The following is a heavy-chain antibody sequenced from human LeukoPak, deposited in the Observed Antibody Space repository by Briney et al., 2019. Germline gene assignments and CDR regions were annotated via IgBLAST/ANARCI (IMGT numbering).Heavy chain of an antibody. D-gene: IGHD2-21*02. CDR2: INSDGRST. CDR3: ARRGLRHIVVVTAIPGAFDI. J-gene: IGHJ3*02. CDR1: GFTFSNYW. V-gene: IGHV3-74*01. Sequence: GGSLRLSCAASGFTFSNYWMHWVRQAPGKGLVWVSRINSDGRSTKYADSVKGRFAISRDNAKNTLYLQMNSLRAEDTAVYYCARRGLRHIVVVTAIPGAFDIWGQGTMVTVSS.